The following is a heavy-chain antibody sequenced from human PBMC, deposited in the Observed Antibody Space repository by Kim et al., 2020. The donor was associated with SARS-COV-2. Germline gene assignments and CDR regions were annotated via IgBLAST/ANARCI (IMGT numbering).Heavy chain of an antibody. CDR3: ARDGSGGDWAG. V-gene: IGHV3-11*05. J-gene: IGHJ4*02. CDR1: GFTFSDYY. D-gene: IGHD2-21*02. CDR2: ISSSSSYT. Sequence: GGSLRLSCAASGFTFSDYYMSWIRQAPGKGLEWVSYISSSSSYTNYADSVKGRFTISRDNAKNSLYLQMNSLRAEDTAVYYCARDGSGGDWAGWGQGTLVTVSS.